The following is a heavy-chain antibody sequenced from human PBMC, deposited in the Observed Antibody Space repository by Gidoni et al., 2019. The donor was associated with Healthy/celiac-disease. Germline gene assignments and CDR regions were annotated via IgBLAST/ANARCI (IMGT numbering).Heavy chain of an antibody. D-gene: IGHD5-12*01. CDR3: ARAPGYSGYDYYYGMDV. J-gene: IGHJ6*02. V-gene: IGHV1-46*01. CDR2: INPSGGST. CDR1: GYTFTSYY. Sequence: MASCKASGYTFTSYYMHWVRQAPGQGLEWMGIINPSGGSTSYAQKFQGRVTMTRDTSTSTVYMELSSLRSEDTAVHYCARAPGYSGYDYYYGMDVWGQGTTVTVSS.